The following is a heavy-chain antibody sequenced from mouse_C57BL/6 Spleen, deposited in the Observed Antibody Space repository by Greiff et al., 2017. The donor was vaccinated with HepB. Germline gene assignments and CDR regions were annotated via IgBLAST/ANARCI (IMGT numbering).Heavy chain of an antibody. Sequence: EVHLVESGGGLVKPGGSLKLSCAASGFTLRDYGMHWVRQAPEKGLEWVAYISSGSSTIYYADTVKGRFTISRDNAKNTLFLQMTSLRSEDTAMYYCARFYSNDGYWYVDVWGTGTTVTVSS. CDR2: ISSGSSTI. V-gene: IGHV5-17*01. CDR1: GFTLRDYG. CDR3: ARFYSNDGYWYVDV. D-gene: IGHD2-12*01. J-gene: IGHJ1*03.